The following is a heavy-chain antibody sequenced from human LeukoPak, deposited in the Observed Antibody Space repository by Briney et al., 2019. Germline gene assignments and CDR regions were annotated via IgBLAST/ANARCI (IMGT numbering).Heavy chain of an antibody. J-gene: IGHJ4*02. D-gene: IGHD6-19*01. CDR3: ARDGAGGVAVAGIDY. Sequence: SETLSLTCTVSGGSISSYYWSWIRQPPGKGLEWIGYIYYSGSTNYNPSLKSRVTISVDTSKNQFSLKLSSVTAADTAVYYCARDGAGGVAVAGIDYWGQGTLVTVSS. CDR2: IYYSGST. CDR1: GGSISSYY. V-gene: IGHV4-59*01.